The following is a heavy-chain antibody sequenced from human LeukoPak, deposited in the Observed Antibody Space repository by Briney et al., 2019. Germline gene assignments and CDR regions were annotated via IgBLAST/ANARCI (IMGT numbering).Heavy chain of an antibody. CDR3: TKDVQNVVGATDR. CDR1: GFTLTIHA. V-gene: IGHV3-23*01. J-gene: IGHJ5*02. Sequence: GGSLRLSCAPSGFTLTIHAITWVRQAPGGGREWVSTIDRRGEKTHHADSVGARLTISRDNSRNALYLQMNSLRDEETAIYCCTKDVQNVVGATDRWGQGTLVTVSS. D-gene: IGHD1-26*01. CDR2: IDRRGEKT.